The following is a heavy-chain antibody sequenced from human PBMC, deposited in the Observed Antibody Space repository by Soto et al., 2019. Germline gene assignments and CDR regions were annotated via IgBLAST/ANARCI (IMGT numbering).Heavy chain of an antibody. CDR3: TTDPTYYDILTGYLKYAFDI. J-gene: IGHJ3*02. Sequence: LRLSCAASGFAFSNAWMSWVRQAPGKGLEWVGRIKSKTDGGTTDYAAPVKGRFTISRDDSKNTLYLQMNSLKTEDTAVYYCTTDPTYYDILTGYLKYAFDIWGQGTMVTVSS. V-gene: IGHV3-15*01. D-gene: IGHD3-9*01. CDR1: GFAFSNAW. CDR2: IKSKTDGGTT.